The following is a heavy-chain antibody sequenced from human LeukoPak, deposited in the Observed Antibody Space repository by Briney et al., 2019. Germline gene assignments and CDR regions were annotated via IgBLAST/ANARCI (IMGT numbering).Heavy chain of an antibody. D-gene: IGHD5-12*01. CDR3: ARDLGYSGFDWAP. J-gene: IGHJ5*02. CDR2: IYPSGST. CDR1: GYSISSGYY. Sequence: SETLSLTCTVSGYSISSGYYWGWIRQPPGKRLEWIGSIYPSGSTYYNPTLKSRVTISVDTSKNQFSLKLTSVTAADAAVYYCARDLGYSGFDWAPWGQGTLVTVSS. V-gene: IGHV4-38-2*02.